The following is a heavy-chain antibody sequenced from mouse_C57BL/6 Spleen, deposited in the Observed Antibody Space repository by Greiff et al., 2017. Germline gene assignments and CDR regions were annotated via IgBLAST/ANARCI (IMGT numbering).Heavy chain of an antibody. CDR1: GFTFSDYG. D-gene: IGHD2-3*01. V-gene: IGHV5-17*01. CDR2: ISSGSSTI. J-gene: IGHJ3*01. CDR3: ARVYWFAY. Sequence: VHVKQSGGGLVKPGGSLKLSCAASGFTFSDYGMHWVRQAPEKGLEWVAYISSGSSTIYYADTVKGRFTISRDNAKNTLFLQMTSLRSEDTAMYYCARVYWFAYWGQGTLVTVSA.